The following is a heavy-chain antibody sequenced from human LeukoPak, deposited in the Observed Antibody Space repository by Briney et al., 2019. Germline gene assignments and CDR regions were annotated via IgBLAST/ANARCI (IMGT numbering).Heavy chain of an antibody. CDR2: IIPIFGTA. J-gene: IGHJ4*02. CDR3: ARGAKLASWGDFDY. Sequence: ASVKVSCKASGGTFSSYAISWVRQAPGQGLEWMGGIIPIFGTANYAQKFQGRVTITADESTSTAYMELSSLRSEDTAVYYCARGAKLASWGDFDYWGQGTLVTVSS. D-gene: IGHD1-1*01. V-gene: IGHV1-69*13. CDR1: GGTFSSYA.